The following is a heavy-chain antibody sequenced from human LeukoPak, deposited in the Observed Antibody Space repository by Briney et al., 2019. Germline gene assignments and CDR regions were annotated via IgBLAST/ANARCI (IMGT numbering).Heavy chain of an antibody. CDR1: GGTFSSYA. CDR3: AENSYGYFFGSDY. Sequence: GAAVKVSCTASGGTFSSYAMSGVRQAPGQGLEWMGGIIPIFGTANYAQKFQGRVTITTDESTSTAYMELSSLRSEDTAVYYRAENSYGYFFGSDYWGEGNLVTVSS. V-gene: IGHV1-69*05. D-gene: IGHD5-18*01. CDR2: IIPIFGTA. J-gene: IGHJ4*02.